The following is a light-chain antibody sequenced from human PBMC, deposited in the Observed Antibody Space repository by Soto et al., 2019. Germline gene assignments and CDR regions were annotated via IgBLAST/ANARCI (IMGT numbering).Light chain of an antibody. J-gene: IGLJ1*01. CDR3: CSYADTYV. CDR1: KSDVGGYNY. Sequence: QSALTQPRSVSGSPGQSVTISCTGTKSDVGGYNYVSWYQHHPGKAPKLVISDVTEWPSGVPDRFSGSKSGNTASLTISGLQADDEADYFCCSYADTYVFGTGTKLTVL. CDR2: DVT. V-gene: IGLV2-11*01.